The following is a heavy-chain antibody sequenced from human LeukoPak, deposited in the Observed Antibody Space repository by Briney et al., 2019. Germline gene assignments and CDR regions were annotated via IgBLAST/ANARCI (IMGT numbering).Heavy chain of an antibody. D-gene: IGHD3-22*01. J-gene: IGHJ4*02. V-gene: IGHV3-30*03. CDR2: ISYDGSNK. Sequence: GGSLRFSCAASGFTFSSDGMQWVSQAPGKGLEWVAVISYDGSNKYYADSVKGRFTISRDNSKNSLYLHMNSLRPADTAVYYCTIYYSDSSGYPRFDFWGQGTLVTVSS. CDR1: GFTFSSDG. CDR3: TIYYSDSSGYPRFDF.